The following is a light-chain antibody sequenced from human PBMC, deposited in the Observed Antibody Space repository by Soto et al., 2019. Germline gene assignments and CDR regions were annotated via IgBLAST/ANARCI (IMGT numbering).Light chain of an antibody. V-gene: IGKV1-33*01. J-gene: IGKJ2*01. CDR3: QQYENLPRT. CDR1: QDISKY. CDR2: DAS. Sequence: DIQMTQSPSSLSASVGDRVTITCQASQDISKYLNWYQQKQGKAPKNLIYDASSLEAGVPSRFSGSGSRTEFTFTITSLQPEDVATYYCQQYENLPRTFGQGTKVEI.